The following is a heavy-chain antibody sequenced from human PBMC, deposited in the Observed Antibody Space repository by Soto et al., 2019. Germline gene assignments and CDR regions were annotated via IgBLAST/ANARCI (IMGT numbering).Heavy chain of an antibody. CDR2: IYHDGST. J-gene: IGHJ6*02. Sequence: PSETLSLTCTVSGGSVSSDSYYWSWIRQPPGKGLEWIGYIYHDGSTNHNPSLKSRVTISVHTSKTQFSLKLSSVTAADTAVYYCARDFGGWHGRSYYYHGLDVWGQGTTVTVSS. CDR3: ARDFGGWHGRSYYYHGLDV. V-gene: IGHV4-61*01. CDR1: GGSVSSDSYY. D-gene: IGHD6-19*01.